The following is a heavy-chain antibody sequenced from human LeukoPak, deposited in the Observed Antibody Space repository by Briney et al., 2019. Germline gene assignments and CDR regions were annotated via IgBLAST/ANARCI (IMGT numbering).Heavy chain of an antibody. CDR3: ARGLSYCSDGICPFDY. D-gene: IGHD6-25*01. CDR2: IKQDGTEQ. V-gene: IGHV3-7*01. Sequence: PGGSLRLSCTPSGFSFSSYWMAWVRQAPGKGLEWVANIKQDGTEQYYVDSLEGRFTVSRDNAKNSLYLQLNSLRVEDTAMYFCARGLSYCSDGICPFDYWGQGTQVTVS. J-gene: IGHJ4*02. CDR1: GFSFSSYW.